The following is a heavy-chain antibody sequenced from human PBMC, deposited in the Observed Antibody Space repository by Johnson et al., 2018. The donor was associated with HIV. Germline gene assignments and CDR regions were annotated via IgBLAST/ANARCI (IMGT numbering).Heavy chain of an antibody. D-gene: IGHD1-26*01. CDR2: IKQDGSEK. CDR3: ATFGGGSFHAFDI. V-gene: IGHV3-7*03. J-gene: IGHJ3*02. Sequence: VQLVESGGGLVKPGGSLRLSCAASGFSFSDYYMSWIRQAPGKGLEWVANIKQDGSEKYYVDSVKGRFTISRDNAKNSLYLQMNSLRAEDTAVYYCATFGGGSFHAFDIWGQGTLVTVSS. CDR1: GFSFSDYY.